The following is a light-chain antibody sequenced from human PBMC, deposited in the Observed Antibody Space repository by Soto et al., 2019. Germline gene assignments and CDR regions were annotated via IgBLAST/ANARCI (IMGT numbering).Light chain of an antibody. J-gene: IGKJ3*01. Sequence: DIQMTQSPSTLSASVGDRVTFTCRASQNIGKWLAWYQQKPGKAPKLLIYDASALESGVPSRFSGSGSGTEFTLTSSSLEPDDVETYHWHKYQTHSVFGPGTRVDIK. CDR3: HKYQTHSV. V-gene: IGKV1-5*01. CDR1: QNIGKW. CDR2: DAS.